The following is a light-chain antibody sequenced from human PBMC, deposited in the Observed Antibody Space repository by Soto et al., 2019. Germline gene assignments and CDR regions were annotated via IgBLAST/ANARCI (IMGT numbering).Light chain of an antibody. CDR1: SSDVGSSDL. CDR3: CSFASSTTFYV. Sequence: QSVLTQPASVSGSPGQSITISCTGTSSDVGSSDLVSWYQQHPGKAPKLIIFEGSRRPSGVSGRFSGSKSGNTASLTISGLQVEDEADYYCCSFASSTTFYVFGTGTKVTVL. J-gene: IGLJ1*01. CDR2: EGS. V-gene: IGLV2-23*01.